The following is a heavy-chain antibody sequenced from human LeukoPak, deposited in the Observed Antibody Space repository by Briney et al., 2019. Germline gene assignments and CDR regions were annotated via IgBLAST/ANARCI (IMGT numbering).Heavy chain of an antibody. J-gene: IGHJ4*02. D-gene: IGHD3-22*01. V-gene: IGHV3-23*01. CDR1: GFTFSSYA. CDR2: ISSTGGNT. Sequence: GGSLRLSCTVSGFTFSSYAMSWVRQAPGKGLEWVSAISSTGGNTYHADSVKGRFTISRDNSKNTLYLQMNSLRAEDTAVYYCARAYYYYDSSGYYGVLDYWGQGTLVTVSS. CDR3: ARAYYYYDSSGYYGVLDY.